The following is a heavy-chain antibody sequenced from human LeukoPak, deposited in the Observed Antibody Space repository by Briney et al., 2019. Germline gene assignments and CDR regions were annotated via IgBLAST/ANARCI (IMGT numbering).Heavy chain of an antibody. CDR2: IIPILDIT. CDR1: VGTFITYA. CDR3: ARLDRDADDIFDY. J-gene: IGHJ4*02. Sequence: SVRVSCKASVGTFITYAISWVRQAPGQGLEWMGRIIPILDITNYAQKFQGRVTITADDSTSTAYMELSSLRSEDTAIYYCARLDRDADDIFDYWGQGTLVTVSS. D-gene: IGHD5-24*01. V-gene: IGHV1-69*04.